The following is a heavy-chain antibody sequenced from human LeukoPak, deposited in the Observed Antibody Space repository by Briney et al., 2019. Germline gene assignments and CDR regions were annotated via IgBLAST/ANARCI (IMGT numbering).Heavy chain of an antibody. CDR2: IWYDGSIQ. D-gene: IGHD2-15*01. CDR1: GXTFSSYG. CDR3: ARAGYCSGGSCYGSDY. J-gene: IGHJ4*02. Sequence: GGSLRLSCAASGXTFSSYGMHWVRQAPGKGLEWVAAIWYDGSIQYYADSVKGRFTISRDNSKNTLYLQMDSLRAEDTAVYYCARAGYCSGGSCYGSDYWGQGTLVSVSS. V-gene: IGHV3-33*01.